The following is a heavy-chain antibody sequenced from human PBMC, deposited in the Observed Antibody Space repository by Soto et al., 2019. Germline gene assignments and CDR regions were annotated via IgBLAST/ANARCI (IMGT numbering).Heavy chain of an antibody. V-gene: IGHV3-30-3*01. Sequence: GGSLRLSCAASGFTFSSYAMHWVRQAPGKGLEWVAVISYDGSNKYYADSVKGRFTISRDNSKNTLYLQMNSLRAEDTAVYYCARGRSGYYFLPLDYWGQGTLVTVSS. CDR3: ARGRSGYYFLPLDY. J-gene: IGHJ4*02. CDR2: ISYDGSNK. D-gene: IGHD3-22*01. CDR1: GFTFSSYA.